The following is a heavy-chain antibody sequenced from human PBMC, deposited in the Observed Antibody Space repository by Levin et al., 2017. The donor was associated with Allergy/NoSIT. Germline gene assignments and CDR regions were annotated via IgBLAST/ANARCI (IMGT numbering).Heavy chain of an antibody. V-gene: IGHV5-51*01. CDR2: ISPADSDP. CDR1: GYKFTSYW. CDR3: VRRGFGDGTDY. D-gene: IGHD3-10*01. Sequence: PGGSLRLSCKGSGYKFTSYWIGWVRQMPGKGLEWMGMISPADSDPTYSPSFQGQVTISADKSVSTAYLQWTNLKASDTAMYYCVRRGFGDGTDYWGQGTLVTVSS. J-gene: IGHJ4*02.